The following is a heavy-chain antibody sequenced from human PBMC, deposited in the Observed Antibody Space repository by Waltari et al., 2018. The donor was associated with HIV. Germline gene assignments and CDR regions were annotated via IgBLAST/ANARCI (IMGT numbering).Heavy chain of an antibody. V-gene: IGHV1-2*02. CDR3: ANALVLRAPLDY. CDR1: GYTLNDYY. Sequence: QVQLVQSGAEVKKPGASVRVSCKTSGYTLNDYYIHWVRRPPGQGLEWLGWINPDTGGIKYPQAFQRSVTLTWDTSIITAYMELTSLKSDDSAVYFCANALVLRAPLDYWGQGTLVTVSS. D-gene: IGHD2-2*01. J-gene: IGHJ4*02. CDR2: INPDTGGI.